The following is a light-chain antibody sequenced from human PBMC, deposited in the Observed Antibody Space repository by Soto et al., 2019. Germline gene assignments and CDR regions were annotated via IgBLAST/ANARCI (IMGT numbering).Light chain of an antibody. Sequence: DIQMTQSPSSLSASVGDRVTITCRASQSISSYLNWYQQKPGKAPTLLIYAASSLQSVVPSRFSGSGSGTDFTLTISSLQTEDFATYYCQQSYSTPPMYTFGQVTKLEIK. J-gene: IGKJ2*01. CDR1: QSISSY. CDR3: QQSYSTPPMYT. V-gene: IGKV1-39*01. CDR2: AAS.